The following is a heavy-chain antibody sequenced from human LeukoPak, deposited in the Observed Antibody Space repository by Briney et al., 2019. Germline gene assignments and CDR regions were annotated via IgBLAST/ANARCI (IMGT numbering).Heavy chain of an antibody. CDR1: GFTFSSYG. J-gene: IGHJ6*02. V-gene: IGHV3-23*01. Sequence: WGSLRLSCAASGFTFSSYGMNWDRQGPGQGLKWVSGISGSGDSTHYADSVKVRFTISRDNSKNTLYLQMNSLRAEDTAVYYCAKGQAYYYHYGMDVWGQGTTVTVSS. CDR3: AKGQAYYYHYGMDV. CDR2: ISGSGDST.